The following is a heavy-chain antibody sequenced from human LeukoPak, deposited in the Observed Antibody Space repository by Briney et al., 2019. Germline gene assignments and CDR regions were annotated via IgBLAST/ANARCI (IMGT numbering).Heavy chain of an antibody. Sequence: GGSLRLSCAASGFTFTIAWMNWVRQPPGKGLEWVGRIFSKTDGGATDYAAPVKGRFIISRDDSKNTLYLQMNSLQTEDTAVYYCTDWDAARFDYWGQGSLVTVSS. J-gene: IGHJ4*02. CDR3: TDWDAARFDY. D-gene: IGHD1-1*01. CDR1: GFTFTIAW. V-gene: IGHV3-15*01. CDR2: IFSKTDGGAT.